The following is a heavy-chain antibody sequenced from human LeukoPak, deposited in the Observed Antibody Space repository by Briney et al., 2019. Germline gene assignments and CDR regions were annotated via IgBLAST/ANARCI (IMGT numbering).Heavy chain of an antibody. Sequence: SETLSLTCAVYGGSFSGYYWSWIRQPPGKGLEWIGEINHSGSTNYNPSLKSRVTISVDTSKNQFSLKLSSVTAADTAVYYCARGRGYSYGWGGYYSYYMDVWGKGTTVTVSS. V-gene: IGHV4-34*01. J-gene: IGHJ6*03. D-gene: IGHD5-18*01. CDR1: GGSFSGYY. CDR3: ARGRGYSYGWGGYYSYYMDV. CDR2: INHSGST.